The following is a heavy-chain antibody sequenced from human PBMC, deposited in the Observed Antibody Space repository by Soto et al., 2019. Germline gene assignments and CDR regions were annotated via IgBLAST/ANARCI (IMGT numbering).Heavy chain of an antibody. Sequence: QVXLVXSGXXXXKXXXXVKXSCKASGYTFTSYGISWVRXAPGQGLEWMGWISAYNGNTNYAQKLQGRVTMTTDTSTSTAYMELRSQRSDYTAVYYCARPRGYSYGFDYWGQGTLVTVSS. V-gene: IGHV1-18*01. CDR1: GYTFTSYG. CDR2: ISAYNGNT. J-gene: IGHJ4*02. D-gene: IGHD5-18*01. CDR3: ARPRGYSYGFDY.